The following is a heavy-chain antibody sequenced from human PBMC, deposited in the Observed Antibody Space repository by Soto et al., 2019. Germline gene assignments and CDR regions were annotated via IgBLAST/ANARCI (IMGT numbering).Heavy chain of an antibody. CDR1: ELTFSTYW. CDR3: VVGAGWLPYY. D-gene: IGHD2-15*01. CDR2: IKEDGSEK. J-gene: IGHJ4*02. V-gene: IGHV3-7*01. Sequence: DVQLVESGGGLVQPGGSLRLSCAVSELTFSTYWINWVRQAPGKGLEWVAIIKEDGSEKFYVDSVKGRFTISRDNAKSSLYLQMNSLRVEDTAVYYCVVGAGWLPYYRGQGTLVTVSS.